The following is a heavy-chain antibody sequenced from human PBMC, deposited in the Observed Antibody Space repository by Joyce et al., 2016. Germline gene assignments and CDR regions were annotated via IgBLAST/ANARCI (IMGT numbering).Heavy chain of an antibody. Sequence: QVQLVQSGAEVKKPGSSVRVSCKTSGGTFSSYPIGWVRQAPGQGLEWVVGIIPIFATPKYAHKFQGRVTITADKSTSTAYMELSRLRSEDTAVYFCARGWGIDDLDHYYYLDVWGTGTTVTVSS. V-gene: IGHV1-69*06. CDR2: IIPIFATP. D-gene: IGHD7-27*01. CDR3: ARGWGIDDLDHYYYLDV. J-gene: IGHJ6*03. CDR1: GGTFSSYP.